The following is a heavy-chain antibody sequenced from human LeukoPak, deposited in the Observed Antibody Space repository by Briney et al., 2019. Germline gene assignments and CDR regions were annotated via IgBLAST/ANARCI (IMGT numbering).Heavy chain of an antibody. Sequence: ASVKVSCKASGYTFTGYYMHWVRQAPGQGLEWMGWINPNSGGTNYAQKFQGRVTMTRDTSISTAYMELSRLRSDDTAVYYCARDRDSFGSGSPAAYWGQGTLVTVSS. V-gene: IGHV1-2*02. CDR2: INPNSGGT. D-gene: IGHD3-10*01. CDR1: GYTFTGYY. J-gene: IGHJ4*02. CDR3: ARDRDSFGSGSPAAY.